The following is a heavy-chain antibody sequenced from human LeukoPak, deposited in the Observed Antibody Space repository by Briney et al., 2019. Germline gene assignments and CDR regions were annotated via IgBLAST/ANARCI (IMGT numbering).Heavy chain of an antibody. Sequence: PSETLSLTCTVSGGFSSSYYWNWIRQSPGKGLEWIGHIYENGPTYNPSLKSRVTISVDMSKNEFSLRLSSVTAADTAVYYCARDGQRRSLNRFDPWGQGILVTVSS. CDR1: GGFSSSYY. CDR2: IYENGPT. V-gene: IGHV4-59*01. CDR3: ARDGQRRSLNRFDP. D-gene: IGHD1-26*01. J-gene: IGHJ5*02.